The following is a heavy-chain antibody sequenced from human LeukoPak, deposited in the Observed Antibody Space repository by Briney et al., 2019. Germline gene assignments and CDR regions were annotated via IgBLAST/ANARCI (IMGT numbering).Heavy chain of an antibody. J-gene: IGHJ4*02. CDR2: INHSGST. CDR3: ARSRKRLERRFDY. V-gene: IGHV4-34*01. CDR1: SGSISGYC. Sequence: SETLSLTCTVSSGSISGYCWSWIRQPPGKGLEWIGEINHSGSTNYNPSLKSRVTISVDTSKNQFSLKLSSVTAADTAVYYCARSRKRLERRFDYWGQGTLVTVSS. D-gene: IGHD1-1*01.